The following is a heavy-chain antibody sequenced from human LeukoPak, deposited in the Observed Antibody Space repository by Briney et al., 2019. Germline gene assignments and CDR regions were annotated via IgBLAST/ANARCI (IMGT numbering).Heavy chain of an antibody. V-gene: IGHV3-7*01. CDR2: LDPSGSQK. CDR3: AIWTSGNY. CDR1: GFTFNRSW. Sequence: PGGSLRLSCAASGFTFNRSWMNWVRQAPGKGLEWVANLDPSGSQKRYVDSVKGRFIMSKDNPGASLYLDMYSLRAEDTAIYYCAIWTSGNYWGQGTLVTVSS. J-gene: IGHJ4*02. D-gene: IGHD1-1*01.